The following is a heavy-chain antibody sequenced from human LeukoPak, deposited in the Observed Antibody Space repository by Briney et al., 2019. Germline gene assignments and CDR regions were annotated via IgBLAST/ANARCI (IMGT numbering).Heavy chain of an antibody. CDR2: ISGSGGST. D-gene: IGHD3-10*01. J-gene: IGHJ4*02. V-gene: IGHV3-23*01. CDR3: AKERRFGELLGFDY. CDR1: AFTFSYYA. Sequence: GRSLRLSCEASAFTFSYYAMSWVRQAPGKGLEWVSAISGSGGSTYYADSVKGRFTISRDNSKNTLYLQMNSLRAEDTAVYYCAKERRFGELLGFDYWGQGTLVTVSS.